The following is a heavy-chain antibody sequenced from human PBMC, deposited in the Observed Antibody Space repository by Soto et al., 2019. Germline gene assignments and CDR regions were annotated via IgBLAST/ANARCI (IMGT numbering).Heavy chain of an antibody. CDR1: GFTFSSYS. CDR3: ASRSSGWYFDY. CDR2: ISSSSSTI. D-gene: IGHD6-19*01. V-gene: IGHV3-48*01. J-gene: IGHJ4*02. Sequence: GGSLRLSCAASGFTFSSYSMNWVRQAPGKGLEWVSYISSSSSTIYYADSVKGRFTISRDNSKNTLYLQMNSLRAEDTAVYYCASRSSGWYFDYWGQGTLVTVSS.